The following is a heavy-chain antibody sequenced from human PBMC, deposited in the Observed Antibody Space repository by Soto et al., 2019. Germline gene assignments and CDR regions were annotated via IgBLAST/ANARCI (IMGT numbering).Heavy chain of an antibody. J-gene: IGHJ6*04. CDR1: GGTFSSYA. V-gene: IGHV1-69*12. Sequence: QVQLVQSGAEVKKPGSSVKVSCKASGGTFSSYAISWVRQAPGQGLEWMGGIIPIFGTANYAQKFQGRVTLTAEHSTRTAYMVRSSLRAEDTAVYYCASDRAKGYYYYGMDFWGKGTTVTVSS. CDR3: ASDRAKGYYYYGMDF. CDR2: IIPIFGTA.